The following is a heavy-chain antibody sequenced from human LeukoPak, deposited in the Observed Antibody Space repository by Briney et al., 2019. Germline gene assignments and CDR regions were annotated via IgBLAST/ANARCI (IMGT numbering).Heavy chain of an antibody. CDR3: ARQGVVPNKAGWYFDL. CDR1: GGSLTSDNYF. J-gene: IGHJ2*01. Sequence: PSETLSLTCLVSGGSLTSDNYFWGCIRQPPEKGLEWIGCFYHSVTIFYSPSLGSRVAISIDTSKNQFSLRLLSVTAADTAVFYCARQGVVPNKAGWYFDLWGRGTLVTVSS. V-gene: IGHV4-39*01. D-gene: IGHD3-10*01. CDR2: FYHSVTI.